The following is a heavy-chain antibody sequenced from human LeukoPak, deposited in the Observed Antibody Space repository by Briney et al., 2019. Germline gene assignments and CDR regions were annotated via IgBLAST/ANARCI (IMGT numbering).Heavy chain of an antibody. V-gene: IGHV3-53*01. D-gene: IGHD5-18*01. CDR3: ARVREGRIQLWLRRYYFDY. CDR1: GFTVSSNY. Sequence: GGSLRPSRAASGFTVSSNYMSWVRQAPGKGLEWVSVIYSGGSTYYADSVKGRFTISRDNSKNTLYLQMNSLRAEDTAVYYCARVREGRIQLWLRRYYFDYWGQGTLVTVSS. CDR2: IYSGGST. J-gene: IGHJ4*02.